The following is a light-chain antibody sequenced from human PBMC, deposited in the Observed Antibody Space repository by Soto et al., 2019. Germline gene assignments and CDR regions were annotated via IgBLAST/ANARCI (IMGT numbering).Light chain of an antibody. CDR2: DAS. CDR1: QSVTNNY. V-gene: IGKV3-20*01. Sequence: EIVLTQSPGTLSLSPGERATLSCRASQSVTNNYLAWYQQKPGQPPRLLIDDASSRATGIPDRFSGSGSGTDFTLTISRLEPEDFAVYYCQQCSTSPRAFGGGTRVEIK. J-gene: IGKJ4*01. CDR3: QQCSTSPRA.